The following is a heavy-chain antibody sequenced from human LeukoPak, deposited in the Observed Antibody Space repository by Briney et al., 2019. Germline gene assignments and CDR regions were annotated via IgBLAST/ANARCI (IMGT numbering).Heavy chain of an antibody. V-gene: IGHV3-66*01. CDR3: SRAYSTGWLGINDY. CDR2: IDSTGST. J-gene: IGHJ4*02. Sequence: GGSLRLSCVASGILVSSNYMSWVRQAPGKGLEWVSFIDSTGSTYCADPVKGRFTISRDNSRNTLYLQMNSLKTEDTAVYYCSRAYSTGWLGINDYWGQGALVTVSS. D-gene: IGHD6-19*01. CDR1: GILVSSNY.